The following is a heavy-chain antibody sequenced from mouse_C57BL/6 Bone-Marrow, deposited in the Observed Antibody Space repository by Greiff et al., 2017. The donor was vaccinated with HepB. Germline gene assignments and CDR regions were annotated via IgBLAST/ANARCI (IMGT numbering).Heavy chain of an antibody. D-gene: IGHD1-1*01. CDR2: IYPGNSDT. V-gene: IGHV1-5*01. CDR3: TVYYGSSYGFAY. Sequence: VQLQQSGTVLARPGASVKMSCKTSGYTFTSYWMHWVKQRPGQGLEWIGAIYPGNSDTSYNQKFKGKAKLTAVTSASTAYMELSSLTNEDSAVYYCTVYYGSSYGFAYWGQGTLVTVSA. CDR1: GYTFTSYW. J-gene: IGHJ3*01.